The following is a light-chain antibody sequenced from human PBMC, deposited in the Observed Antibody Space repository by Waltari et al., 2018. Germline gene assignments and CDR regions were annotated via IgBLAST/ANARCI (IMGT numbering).Light chain of an antibody. Sequence: EIVLTQSPGTLSLSPGERGPLSCRPSQSVSRFLAWYQQKPGQAPRLLIYGASTRATGIPDRFSGSGSGTDFSLTISRLEPEDFAVYYCQKYDRLPATFGQGTKVEIK. CDR3: QKYDRLPAT. CDR1: QSVSRF. V-gene: IGKV3-20*01. J-gene: IGKJ1*01. CDR2: GAS.